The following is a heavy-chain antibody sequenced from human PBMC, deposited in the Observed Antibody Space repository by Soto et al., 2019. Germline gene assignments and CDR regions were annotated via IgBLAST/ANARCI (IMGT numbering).Heavy chain of an antibody. CDR2: ISFDGNNK. V-gene: IGHV3-30-3*01. J-gene: IGHJ3*01. CDR3: VKPDCSDGPCYSAAFDV. CDR1: GFTFSIYA. Sequence: QVQLVESGGDVVQPGGSLRLSCAASGFTFSIYAIHWVRQDPGKGLEWVAVISFDGNNKYDADSVKGRFTISRDNSKKTLSLQMNSLRGEDTAVYYCVKPDCSDGPCYSAAFDVWGQGTMVTVSS. D-gene: IGHD2-15*01.